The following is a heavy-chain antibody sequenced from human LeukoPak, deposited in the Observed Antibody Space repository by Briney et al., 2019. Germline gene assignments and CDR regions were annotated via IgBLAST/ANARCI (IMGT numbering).Heavy chain of an antibody. J-gene: IGHJ3*02. CDR1: GGSFSGYY. CDR2: INHSGST. V-gene: IGHV4-34*01. CDR3: ASTLDGDPDAFDI. Sequence: SETLSLTCAVYGGSFSGYYWSWIRQPPGKGLEWIGEINHSGSTNYNPSLKSRVTISVDTSKNQFSLKLSTVTAADTAVYYCASTLDGDPDAFDIWGQGTMVTVSS. D-gene: IGHD4-17*01.